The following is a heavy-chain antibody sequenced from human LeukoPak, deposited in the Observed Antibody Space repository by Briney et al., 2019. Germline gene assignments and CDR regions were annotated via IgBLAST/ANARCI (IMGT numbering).Heavy chain of an antibody. CDR2: ISYDGSNK. CDR3: AKGYYDSTSLDY. Sequence: QPGGSLRLSCAASGFTFSSYGMHWVRQAPGKGLEWGAVISYDGSNKYYADSVKGRFTTSTDNSKNTLYLQMNSLRAEDTAVYYCAKGYYDSTSLDYWGQGTLVTVSS. CDR1: GFTFSSYG. D-gene: IGHD3-22*01. V-gene: IGHV3-30*18. J-gene: IGHJ4*02.